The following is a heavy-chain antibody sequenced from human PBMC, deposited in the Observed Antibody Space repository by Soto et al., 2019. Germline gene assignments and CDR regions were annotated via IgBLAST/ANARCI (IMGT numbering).Heavy chain of an antibody. J-gene: IGHJ5*02. V-gene: IGHV1-18*04. CDR3: ARGQVVNFDNWFDP. CDR2: INPYSGHT. Sequence: QIQLVQSGAEVKKPGTSVKVSCKASGYTFTSYGICWVRQAPGLGLAWMGWINPYSGHTNYAQNFQDRATLTTDTSTNTAYMELKSLRSDDTAVYFCARGQVVNFDNWFDPWGQGTLVTVSS. CDR1: GYTFTSYG. D-gene: IGHD3-22*01.